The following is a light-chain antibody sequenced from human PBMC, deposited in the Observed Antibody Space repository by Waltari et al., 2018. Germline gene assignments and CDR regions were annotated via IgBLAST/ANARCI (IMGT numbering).Light chain of an antibody. Sequence: HSALTQPASVSGSPGQSITISCTGTRSDVGGYDFVSWYRQHPDKAPNLIIFDVTGRPSGISARFSGSKSGNTASLTISGLQADDEADYYCASYTSSSDFVFGSGTTVTV. CDR2: DVT. J-gene: IGLJ1*01. CDR3: ASYTSSSDFV. V-gene: IGLV2-14*03. CDR1: RSDVGGYDF.